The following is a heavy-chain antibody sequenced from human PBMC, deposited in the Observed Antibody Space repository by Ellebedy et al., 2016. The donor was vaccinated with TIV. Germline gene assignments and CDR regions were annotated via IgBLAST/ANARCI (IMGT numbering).Heavy chain of an antibody. Sequence: AASVKVSCKASGYTFTTYGISWVRQAPGQGLEWMGWISAYNGNTNYAQKPQGRVTMTTDTSTSTAYMELRSLRSDDTAVYYCAMRAGYYDPLDYWGQGTLVTVSS. CDR2: ISAYNGNT. D-gene: IGHD3-22*01. V-gene: IGHV1-18*01. CDR1: GYTFTTYG. CDR3: AMRAGYYDPLDY. J-gene: IGHJ4*02.